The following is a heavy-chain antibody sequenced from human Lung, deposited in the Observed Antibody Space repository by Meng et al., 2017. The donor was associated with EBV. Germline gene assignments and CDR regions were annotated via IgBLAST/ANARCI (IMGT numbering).Heavy chain of an antibody. J-gene: IGHJ1*01. V-gene: IGHV3-74*01. CDR3: VRGYGGSYLGGDH. Sequence: EVQLGESGGGSVQPGGSLRLSCAASEFTFNSYWMHWARQAPGKGLVWVSRINSDGSSTSYADSVKGRFRISRDNAKNTLYLQMNSLTVDDTAIYYCVRGYGGSYLGGDHWGQAPWSPSPQ. D-gene: IGHD1-26*01. CDR2: INSDGSST. CDR1: EFTFNSYW.